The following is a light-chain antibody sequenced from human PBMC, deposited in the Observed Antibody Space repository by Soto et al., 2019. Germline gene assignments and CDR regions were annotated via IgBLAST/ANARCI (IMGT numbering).Light chain of an antibody. CDR2: DAS. CDR1: QSVSSY. Sequence: EIVLTQSPATLSLSPGEGATLSCRASQSVSSYLAWYQQKPGQAPRLLIYDASNRATGIPARFSGSGSGTDVALTIRSLEPEDFGVYYCQQRRNWPLTFGGGSKVEIK. V-gene: IGKV3-11*01. J-gene: IGKJ4*01. CDR3: QQRRNWPLT.